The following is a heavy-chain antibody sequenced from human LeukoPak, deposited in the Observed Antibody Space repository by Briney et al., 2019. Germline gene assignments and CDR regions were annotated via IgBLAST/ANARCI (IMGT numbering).Heavy chain of an antibody. V-gene: IGHV1-18*01. D-gene: IGHD2-8*01. CDR1: GYTFTSYG. Sequence: ASVKVSCKASGYTFTSYGISWVRQAPGQGLEWMGWISAYNGNTNYAQKLRGRVTMTTDTSTSTAYMELRSLRSDDTAVYYCARDAVLMVYASRWFDPWGQGTLVTVSS. CDR3: ARDAVLMVYASRWFDP. CDR2: ISAYNGNT. J-gene: IGHJ5*02.